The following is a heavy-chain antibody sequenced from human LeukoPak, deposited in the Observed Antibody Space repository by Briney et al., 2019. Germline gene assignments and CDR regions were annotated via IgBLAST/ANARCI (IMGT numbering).Heavy chain of an antibody. CDR1: GITFSNYA. V-gene: IGHV3-23*01. D-gene: IGHD2-2*02. CDR2: ISGSGGDT. Sequence: GGSLTLSCEVSGITFSNYAMTWVRQAPGKGLEWVSAISGSGGDTYYADSVKGRFTISRDNSKHTLFLQMNSLRAEDTAVFYCAKASGRGYCGSASCYTNFDFWGQGTLVTVSS. CDR3: AKASGRGYCGSASCYTNFDF. J-gene: IGHJ4*02.